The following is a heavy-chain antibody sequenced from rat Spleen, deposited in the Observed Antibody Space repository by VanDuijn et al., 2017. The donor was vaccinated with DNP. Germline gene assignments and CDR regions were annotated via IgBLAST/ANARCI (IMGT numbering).Heavy chain of an antibody. CDR2: IIYDGSRT. CDR3: ARHVLPLRVWDY. Sequence: EVQLVESGGGLVQPKGSLKLSCVASGFDFNTYAMSWVRQAPGKGLDWVAYIIYDGSRTYYGDSVKGRFTISRDNAKSTLFLQMNSLRSEDMATYYCARHVLPLRVWDYWGQGVMVTVSS. D-gene: IGHD4-1*01. J-gene: IGHJ2*01. V-gene: IGHV5-22*01. CDR1: GFDFNTYA.